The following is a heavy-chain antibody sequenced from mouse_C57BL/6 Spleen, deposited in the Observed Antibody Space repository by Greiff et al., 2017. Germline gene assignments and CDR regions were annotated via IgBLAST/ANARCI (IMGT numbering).Heavy chain of an antibody. CDR2: INPGSGGT. D-gene: IGHD2-4*01. V-gene: IGHV1-54*01. Sequence: QVQLQQSGAELVRPGTSVKVSCKASGYAFTNYLIEWVKQRPGQGLEWIGVINPGSGGTNYNEKFKGKATLTAAKSSSTAYMQLISLTSEDSAVYFCATGLRRSFDYWGQGTTLTVSS. CDR1: GYAFTNYL. CDR3: ATGLRRSFDY. J-gene: IGHJ2*01.